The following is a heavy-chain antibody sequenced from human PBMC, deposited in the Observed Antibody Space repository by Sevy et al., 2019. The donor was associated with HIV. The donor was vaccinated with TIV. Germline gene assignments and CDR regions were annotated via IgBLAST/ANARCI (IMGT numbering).Heavy chain of an antibody. CDR2: IIPMFGTP. CDR1: GVTFSNYA. V-gene: IGHV1-69*13. D-gene: IGHD6-13*01. CDR3: ARDSLYSTNWAFDY. J-gene: IGHJ4*02. Sequence: ASVKVSCKASGVTFSNYAISWVRQAPGQGLGWMGGIIPMFGTPSYAQKFQGRVTITADESTSTAYMELTSLRSEDTAVYYCARDSLYSTNWAFDYWGQGTLVTVSS.